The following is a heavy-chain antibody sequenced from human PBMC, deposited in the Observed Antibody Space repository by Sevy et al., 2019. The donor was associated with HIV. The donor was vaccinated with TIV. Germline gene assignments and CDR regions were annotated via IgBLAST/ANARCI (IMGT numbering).Heavy chain of an antibody. CDR2: ISDSDDSI. CDR3: ARDHVKDGDLGDYYYFAMDV. V-gene: IGHV3-11*01. D-gene: IGHD4-17*01. Sequence: GRSLRLSCAASGFILSDYYMSWIRQAPGKGLEWLSYISDSDDSIYYADSVKGRFTISWDKTKNSLYLQMNSLRAEDTAVYYCARDHVKDGDLGDYYYFAMDVWGQGTTVTVSS. J-gene: IGHJ6*02. CDR1: GFILSDYY.